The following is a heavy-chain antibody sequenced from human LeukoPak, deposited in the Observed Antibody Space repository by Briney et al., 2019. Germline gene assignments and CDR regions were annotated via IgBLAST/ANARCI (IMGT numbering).Heavy chain of an antibody. Sequence: ESGPTLVNPTQTLTLTCTLSGFSLNTRGVGVGWIRQPPGRALEWLALIYWDDDRRYSPSLKSRLTITKDTSKNQVVLTMTNMDPVDTATYFCAHRKNYYDSSVFDNWGQGTLVTVSS. CDR3: AHRKNYYDSSVFDN. CDR1: GFSLNTRGVG. J-gene: IGHJ4*02. D-gene: IGHD3-22*01. CDR2: IYWDDDR. V-gene: IGHV2-5*02.